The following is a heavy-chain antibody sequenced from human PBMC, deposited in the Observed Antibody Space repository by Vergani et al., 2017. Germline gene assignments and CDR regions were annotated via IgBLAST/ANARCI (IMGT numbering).Heavy chain of an antibody. J-gene: IGHJ5*02. D-gene: IGHD1-14*01. CDR2: TWYDGNNK. CDR3: ARDLRLLYNRFDP. Sequence: QVQLVESGGGVVQPRRSLRLSCAASGFTFNHYGMHWVRQAPGKGLEWVAVTWYDGNNKQYADSVKVRFTISRDNSKSTMYLQMNSLRDEDTGVYYCARDLRLLYNRFDPWGQGTLVTVSS. V-gene: IGHV3-33*01. CDR1: GFTFNHYG.